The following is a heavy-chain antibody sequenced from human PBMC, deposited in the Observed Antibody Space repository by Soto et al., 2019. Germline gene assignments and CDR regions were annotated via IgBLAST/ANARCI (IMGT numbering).Heavy chain of an antibody. CDR3: ARGSTGYSSSWYRY. V-gene: IGHV4-59*08. Sequence: QMQLQESGPGLVKPSETLSLTCTVSGGSISSYYWSWIRQPPGKGLEWIGYIYNSGSTNYNPSLKSRVTISVDTSKNQFSLKLSSVTAADTAVYYCARGSTGYSSSWYRYWGQGTLVTVSS. CDR2: IYNSGST. D-gene: IGHD6-13*01. J-gene: IGHJ4*02. CDR1: GGSISSYY.